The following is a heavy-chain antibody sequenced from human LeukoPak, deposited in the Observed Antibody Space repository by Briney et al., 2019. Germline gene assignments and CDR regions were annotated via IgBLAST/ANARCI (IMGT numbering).Heavy chain of an antibody. J-gene: IGHJ4*01. CDR3: TRDNSQEWQTSFDY. D-gene: IGHD3-3*01. CDR2: ISSSSSYI. Sequence: PGGSLRLSCAASGFIFSNYKMNWVRQAPGKGLEWVSSISSSSSYIYYADSVKGRFTISRDNAKNSLYLQMNSLRAEDTAVYYCTRDNSQEWQTSFDYWGHGVLVTVSS. V-gene: IGHV3-21*01. CDR1: GFIFSNYK.